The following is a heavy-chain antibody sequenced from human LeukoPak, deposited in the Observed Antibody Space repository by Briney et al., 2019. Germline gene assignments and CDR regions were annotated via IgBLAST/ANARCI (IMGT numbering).Heavy chain of an antibody. CDR3: ATYCGGDCYSRQFDY. D-gene: IGHD2-21*02. CDR1: GFTFSSYS. V-gene: IGHV3-48*01. J-gene: IGHJ4*02. CDR2: ISSSSSTI. Sequence: PGGSLRLSCAASGFTFSSYSMNWVRQAPGKGLEWVSYISSSSSTIYHADSVKGRFTISRDNAKNSLYLQMNSLRAEDTAVYYCATYCGGDCYSRQFDYWGQGTLVTVSS.